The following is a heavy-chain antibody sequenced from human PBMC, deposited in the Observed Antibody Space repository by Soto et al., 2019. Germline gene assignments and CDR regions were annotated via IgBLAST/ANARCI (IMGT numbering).Heavy chain of an antibody. Sequence: PSETLSLTCTVSGGSISSSSYYWGWIRQPPGKGLEWIGSIYYSGSTYYNPSLKSRVTISVDTSKNQFSLKLSSVTAADTAVYYCARVVGATPNLFDYWGQGTLVTVSS. CDR3: ARVVGATPNLFDY. CDR1: GGSISSSSYY. D-gene: IGHD1-26*01. CDR2: IYYSGST. J-gene: IGHJ4*02. V-gene: IGHV4-39*07.